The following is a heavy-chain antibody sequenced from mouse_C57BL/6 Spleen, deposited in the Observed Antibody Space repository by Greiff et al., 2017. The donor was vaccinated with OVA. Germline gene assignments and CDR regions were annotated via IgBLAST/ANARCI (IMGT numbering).Heavy chain of an antibody. CDR1: GFTFSSYG. D-gene: IGHD2-4*01. CDR3: ARRSSYDDDAWFAY. CDR2: ISSGGSYT. J-gene: IGHJ3*01. Sequence: EVKLVESGGDLVKPGGSLKLSCAASGFTFSSYGMSWVRQTPDKRLEWVATISSGGSYTYYPDSVKGRFTISRDNAKNTLYLQMSSLKSEDTAMYDCARRSSYDDDAWFAYWGQGTLVTVSA. V-gene: IGHV5-6*02.